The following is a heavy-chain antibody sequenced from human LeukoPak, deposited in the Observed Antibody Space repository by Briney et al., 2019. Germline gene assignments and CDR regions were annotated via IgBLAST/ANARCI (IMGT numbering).Heavy chain of an antibody. Sequence: SETLSLTCTVSGYSISSGYYWGWIRQPPGKGLEWIGSIYHSGSTHYNPSLKSRVTVSVDTSKNQFSLKLSSVTAADTAVYYCARHRSDYYGSRYYYGMDVWGQGTTVTVSS. V-gene: IGHV4-38-2*02. D-gene: IGHD3-10*01. J-gene: IGHJ6*02. CDR2: IYHSGST. CDR1: GYSISSGYY. CDR3: ARHRSDYYGSRYYYGMDV.